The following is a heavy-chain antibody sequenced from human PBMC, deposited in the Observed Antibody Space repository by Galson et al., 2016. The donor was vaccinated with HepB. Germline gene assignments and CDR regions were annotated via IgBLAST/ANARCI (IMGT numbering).Heavy chain of an antibody. D-gene: IGHD3-9*01. CDR1: GNSFTSHW. J-gene: IGHJ5*02. V-gene: IGHV5-51*01. CDR2: IHAADSHT. Sequence: QSGAEVKKPGESLKISCKASGNSFTSHWIGWVRQMPGKGLEWMGIIHAADSHTKYSPSLQGHITIPTDKSINTAYLQWSSLRASDPAMYYCASAVNGLFWFDPWGQGTLVTVSS. CDR3: ASAVNGLFWFDP.